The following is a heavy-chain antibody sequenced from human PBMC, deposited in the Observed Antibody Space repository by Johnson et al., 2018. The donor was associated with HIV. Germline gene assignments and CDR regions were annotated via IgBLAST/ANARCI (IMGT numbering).Heavy chain of an antibody. J-gene: IGHJ3*02. CDR2: ISWNSGSI. Sequence: VQLVESGGGSVQPGRSLRLSCAASGFTFDDYAMHWVRQAPGKGLEWVSGISWNSGSIGYADSVKGRFTISRDNAKNSLYLQMNSLRAEDTAVYYCAKDLEEGQQWLIGAFDIWGQGTMVTVSS. V-gene: IGHV3-9*01. D-gene: IGHD6-19*01. CDR1: GFTFDDYA. CDR3: AKDLEEGQQWLIGAFDI.